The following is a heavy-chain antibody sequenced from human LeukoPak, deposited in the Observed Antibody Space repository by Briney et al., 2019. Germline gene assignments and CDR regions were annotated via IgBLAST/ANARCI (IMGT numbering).Heavy chain of an antibody. J-gene: IGHJ4*02. D-gene: IGHD5-24*01. CDR3: ATSRDGYNLFDY. CDR2: IIPIFGTA. CDR1: GYTFTGYY. Sequence: ASVKVSCKASGYTFTGYYMHWVRQAPGQGLEWMGGIIPIFGTANYAQKFQGRVTITTDESTSTAYMELSSLRSEDTAVYYCATSRDGYNLFDYWGQGTLVTVSS. V-gene: IGHV1-69*05.